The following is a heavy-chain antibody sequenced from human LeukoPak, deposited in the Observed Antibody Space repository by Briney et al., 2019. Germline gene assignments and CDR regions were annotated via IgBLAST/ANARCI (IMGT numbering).Heavy chain of an antibody. Sequence: PGGSLRLSCAASGFTFSGSGMHWVRQAPGKGLEWVTFIRYDGSNKYYTDSVKGRFTTSRDNSKNTLYLQMDSLRAEDTAVYYCARDYDFWSGYYSPTRGYFGYWGQGTLVTVSS. CDR1: GFTFSGSG. D-gene: IGHD3-3*01. V-gene: IGHV3-30*02. CDR2: IRYDGSNK. CDR3: ARDYDFWSGYYSPTRGYFGY. J-gene: IGHJ4*02.